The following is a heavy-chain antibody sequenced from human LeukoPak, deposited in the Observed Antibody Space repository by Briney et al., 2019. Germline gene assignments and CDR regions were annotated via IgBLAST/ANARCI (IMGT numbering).Heavy chain of an antibody. J-gene: IGHJ4*02. CDR3: TRGRYSYGYFDY. CDR2: IRSKAYCGTT. CDR1: GFTFGDYA. D-gene: IGHD5-18*01. Sequence: GGSLRLSCTASGFTFGDYAMSWFRQAPGKWLEWVCFIRSKAYCGTTEYSASVKGRFTISRDDSQSIAYLQMNSLKTEDPAVYYCTRGRYSYGYFDYWGQGTLVTVSS. V-gene: IGHV3-49*03.